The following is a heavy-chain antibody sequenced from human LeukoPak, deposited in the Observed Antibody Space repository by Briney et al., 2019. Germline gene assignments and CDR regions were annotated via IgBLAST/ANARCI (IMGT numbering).Heavy chain of an antibody. D-gene: IGHD6-13*01. V-gene: IGHV3-7*01. CDR1: RFTFSTYW. Sequence: GGSLRLSCAASRFTFSTYWMTWVRQAPGKGLEWVANIKQDGSEKYYVDSVKGRFTISRDNSKNTLYLQMNSLRAEDTAVYYCARDRDASSSWYGTVYYYYYGMDVWGQGTTVTVSS. CDR2: IKQDGSEK. CDR3: ARDRDASSSWYGTVYYYYYGMDV. J-gene: IGHJ6*02.